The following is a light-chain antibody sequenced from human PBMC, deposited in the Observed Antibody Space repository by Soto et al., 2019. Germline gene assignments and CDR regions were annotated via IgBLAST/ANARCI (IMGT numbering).Light chain of an antibody. J-gene: IGKJ3*01. V-gene: IGKV3-20*01. CDR2: GAS. CDR1: QSVSSSY. CDR3: QEYGSSRGT. Sequence: EIVLTQSPGTLSLSPGERATLSCRASQSVSSSYLAWYQQKPGQAPRLLIYGASSRATGIPDRFSGSGSVTDFTLTISRLEPEDFAVYYCQEYGSSRGTFGPGTKVDIK.